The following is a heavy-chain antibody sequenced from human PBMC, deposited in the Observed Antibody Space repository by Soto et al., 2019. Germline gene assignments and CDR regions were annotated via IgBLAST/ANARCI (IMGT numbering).Heavy chain of an antibody. D-gene: IGHD1-26*01. J-gene: IGHJ4*02. CDR2: LNRDGSRT. Sequence: AQLVESGGGLVQPGGSLRLSCAASGFTFSNYWMHWVRQVPGQGPVWVSRLNRDGSRTDYADSVRGRFTIFRDNARNTVYLQMNSLRAEDTAMYYCARDLGGAGSYWGQGTLVTVSS. V-gene: IGHV3-74*01. CDR3: ARDLGGAGSY. CDR1: GFTFSNYW.